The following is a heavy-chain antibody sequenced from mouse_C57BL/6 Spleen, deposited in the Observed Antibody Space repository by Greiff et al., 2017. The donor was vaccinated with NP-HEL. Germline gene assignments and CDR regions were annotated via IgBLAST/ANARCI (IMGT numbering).Heavy chain of an antibody. Sequence: EVQLQQSGPELVKPGDSVKISCKASGYSFTGYFMNWVMQSHGKSLEWIGRINPYNGDTFYNQKFKGKATLTVDKSSSTAHMELRSLTSEDSAVYYCARSYYGSSSYWYFDVWGTGTTVTVSS. CDR1: GYSFTGYF. D-gene: IGHD1-1*01. CDR2: INPYNGDT. V-gene: IGHV1-20*01. J-gene: IGHJ1*03. CDR3: ARSYYGSSSYWYFDV.